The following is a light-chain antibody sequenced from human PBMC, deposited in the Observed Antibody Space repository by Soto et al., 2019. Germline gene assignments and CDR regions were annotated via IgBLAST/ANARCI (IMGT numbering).Light chain of an antibody. CDR2: EVN. V-gene: IGLV2-14*01. CDR3: SSYTSISTLV. CDR1: RSDIGDSNF. J-gene: IGLJ2*01. Sequence: QSVLTQPASVSGSPGQSVTISCTGPRSDIGDSNFISWYQHSPGKAPRLLIYEVNNRPSGVSKRFSGSKAGNTASLTISGLQAEDEADYYCSSYTSISTLVFGGGTKLTVL.